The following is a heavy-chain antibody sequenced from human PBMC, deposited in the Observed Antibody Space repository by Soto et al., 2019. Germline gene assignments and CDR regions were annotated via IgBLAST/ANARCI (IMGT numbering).Heavy chain of an antibody. D-gene: IGHD3-9*01. V-gene: IGHV3-43*01. J-gene: IGHJ6*02. CDR1: GFTFDDYT. CDR2: ISWDGGST. CDR3: AKDMVPDYDILTGYIYGMDV. Sequence: PGGSLRLSCAASGFTFDDYTMHWVRQAPGKGLEWVSLISWDGGSTYYADSVKGRFTISRGNSKNSLYLQMNSLRTEDTALYYCAKDMVPDYDILTGYIYGMDVWGQGTTVTVSS.